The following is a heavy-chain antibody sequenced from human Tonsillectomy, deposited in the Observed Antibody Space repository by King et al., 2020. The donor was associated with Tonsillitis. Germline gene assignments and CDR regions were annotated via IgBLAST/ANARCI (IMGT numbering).Heavy chain of an antibody. V-gene: IGHV3-23*04. J-gene: IGHJ6*03. Sequence: QLVQSGGGLVQPGGSLRLSCAASGFTFSTYAMTWVRQAPGKGLEWVSLISRSGGNTYYADSVKGRFTISRDNSKNTLSLQMNSLRAEDTAVYYCAKNRGAAAPQNYFMDVWGKGTTVTVSS. D-gene: IGHD6-13*01. CDR3: AKNRGAAAPQNYFMDV. CDR2: ISRSGGNT. CDR1: GFTFSTYA.